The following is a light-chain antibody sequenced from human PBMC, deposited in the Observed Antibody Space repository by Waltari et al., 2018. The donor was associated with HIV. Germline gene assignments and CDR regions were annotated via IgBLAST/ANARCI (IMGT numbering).Light chain of an antibody. CDR1: SPNLGAGCG. CDR3: QSSDGGLSGHLI. J-gene: IGLJ2*01. CDR2: ADS. V-gene: IGLV1-40*01. Sequence: QPVLTQPPSVSGAPGQKVTISCPGTSPNLGAGCGVQVFQQLPESGPRLVIYADSNRPSGVPDRLSGSRSGPSASLVITGFQAEDEAGYHCQSSDGGLSGHLIFGGGTKLTVL.